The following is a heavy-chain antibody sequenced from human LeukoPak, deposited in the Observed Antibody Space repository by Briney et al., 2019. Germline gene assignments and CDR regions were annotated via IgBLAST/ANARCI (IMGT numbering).Heavy chain of an antibody. CDR3: AREIVVVVAATSYYYYGMDV. J-gene: IGHJ6*02. D-gene: IGHD2-15*01. CDR1: GGTFSSYA. CDR2: IIPIFGTA. Sequence: GASVKVSCKASGGTFSSYAISWVRQAPGQGLEWMGGIIPIFGTANYAQKFQGRVTITADESTSTAYTELSSLRSEDTAVYYCAREIVVVVAATSYYYYGMDVWGQGTTVTVSS. V-gene: IGHV1-69*13.